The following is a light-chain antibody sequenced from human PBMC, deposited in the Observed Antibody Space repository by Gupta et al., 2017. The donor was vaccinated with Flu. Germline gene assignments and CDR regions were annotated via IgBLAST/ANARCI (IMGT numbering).Light chain of an antibody. CDR2: EDD. Sequence: NFLLTQPHSVSESPGTTVTISCTRSGGNIASNFVQWYRQSPGKAPTTVIFEDDLRASGVSDRFSGSVDSSSNSASLTISGLKTEDEADYYCQSYDDTNHWVFGGGTRLTVL. CDR1: GGNIASNF. V-gene: IGLV6-57*03. J-gene: IGLJ3*02. CDR3: QSYDDTNHWV.